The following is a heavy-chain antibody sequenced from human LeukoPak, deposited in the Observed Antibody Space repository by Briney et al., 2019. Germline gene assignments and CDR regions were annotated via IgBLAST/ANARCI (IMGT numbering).Heavy chain of an antibody. D-gene: IGHD3-9*01. CDR2: MNPNSGNT. CDR3: ARALGERRYFDSGNWFDP. Sequence: ASVKVSCKASGYTFTSYDINWVRQATGQGLEWMGWMNPNSGNTGYAQKFQGRATMTRNTSISTAYMELSSLRSEDTAVYYCARALGERRYFDSGNWFDPWGQGTLVTVSS. V-gene: IGHV1-8*01. CDR1: GYTFTSYD. J-gene: IGHJ5*02.